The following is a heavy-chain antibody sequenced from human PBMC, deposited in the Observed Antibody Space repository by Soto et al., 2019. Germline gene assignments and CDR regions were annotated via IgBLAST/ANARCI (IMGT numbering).Heavy chain of an antibody. CDR1: GFIFSNYA. Sequence: PGGSLRLSCAASGFIFSNYAMNWVRQAPGKGLEWVSSISGSGRSPYYPASVMGRFTISRDNTKNTLYRQMSSLRAEDTAIYYCAKAYAETPAWYAFDIWGQGAMVTVSS. J-gene: IGHJ3*02. CDR3: AKAYAETPAWYAFDI. CDR2: ISGSGRSP. D-gene: IGHD4-17*01. V-gene: IGHV3-23*01.